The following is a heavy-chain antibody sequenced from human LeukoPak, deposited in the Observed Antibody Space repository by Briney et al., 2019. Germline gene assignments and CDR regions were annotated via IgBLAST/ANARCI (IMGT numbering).Heavy chain of an antibody. V-gene: IGHV1-18*01. CDR1: GYTFNTYG. CDR2: ISAYNGNT. CDR3: AREAAAEDDYYYYYMDV. D-gene: IGHD6-13*01. Sequence: GASVKVSCKASGYTFNTYGISWVRQAPGQGLEWMGWISAYNGNTNYAQKLQGRVTMTTDTSTSTAYMELRSLRSDDTAVYYCAREAAAEDDYYYYYMDVWGKGTTVTVSS. J-gene: IGHJ6*03.